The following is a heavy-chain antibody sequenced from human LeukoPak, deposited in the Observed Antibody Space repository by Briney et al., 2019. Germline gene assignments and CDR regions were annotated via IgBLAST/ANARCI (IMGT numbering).Heavy chain of an antibody. V-gene: IGHV4-61*02. CDR3: ARDQVTLLLWFGEPRADMDV. Sequence: SETLSLTCTVSGASISIGSYYWSWIRQPAGKGLEWIGRIYTSGSTNYNPSLKSRVTISVDTSKNQFSLKLSSVTDVDTDVYYCARDQVTLLLWFGEPRADMDVWGKGTTVTISS. CDR1: GASISIGSYY. D-gene: IGHD3-10*01. CDR2: IYTSGST. J-gene: IGHJ6*03.